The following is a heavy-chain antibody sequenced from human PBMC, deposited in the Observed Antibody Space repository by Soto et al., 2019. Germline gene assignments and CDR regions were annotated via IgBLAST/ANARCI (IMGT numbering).Heavy chain of an antibody. J-gene: IGHJ6*02. CDR2: VNSYSGNT. CDR1: GYNFTNYD. Sequence: QVHLVQSGAEVKKPGASVKVSCKASGYNFTNYDVNWVRQAPGHGLEWMGWVNSYSGNTDYAQKFQGRVSLTTDTSTTTAYMELRSLRSDDTAVYYCARKPLAVGGLSYSGMDVWGQGTTVTVSS. CDR3: ARKPLAVGGLSYSGMDV. V-gene: IGHV1-18*04. D-gene: IGHD6-19*01.